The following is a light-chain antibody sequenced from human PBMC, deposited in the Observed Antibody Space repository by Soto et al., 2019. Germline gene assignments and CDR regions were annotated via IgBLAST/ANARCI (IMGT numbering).Light chain of an antibody. CDR2: DVS. J-gene: IGLJ1*01. V-gene: IGLV2-14*03. CDR3: SSYTTSNTRQIV. Sequence: QSVLTQPASVSGSPGQSITISCTGTSSDVGGYNYVSWYQHHPGKSPNFIIYDVSNRPLGVSNRFSGSKSGNTASLTISGLQAEDEADYYCSSYTTSNTRQIVFGTGTKVTVL. CDR1: SSDVGGYNY.